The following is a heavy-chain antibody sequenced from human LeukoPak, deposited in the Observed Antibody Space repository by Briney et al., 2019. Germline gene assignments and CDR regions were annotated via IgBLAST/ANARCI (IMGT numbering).Heavy chain of an antibody. J-gene: IGHJ4*02. V-gene: IGHV3-21*01. CDR1: GLGFSSFS. Sequence: GGSLRLSCAASGLGFSSFSFNWIRQAPGKGLEWVSSITPTTSYIYYADSVRGRVTISRENAKNSLYLQMNSLRAEDTAVYYCARLRRTSDSSGYYHYYDYWGQGTLVTVSS. CDR3: ARLRRTSDSSGYYHYYDY. D-gene: IGHD3-22*01. CDR2: ITPTTSYI.